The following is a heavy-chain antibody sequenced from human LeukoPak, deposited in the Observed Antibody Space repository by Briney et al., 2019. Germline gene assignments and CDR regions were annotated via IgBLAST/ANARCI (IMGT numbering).Heavy chain of an antibody. CDR3: ARGGPPGYYYDYYMDV. CDR2: ISYPGST. Sequence: SETLSLTCTVSGGSISSYYWSWIRQPAGKGLDWIGYISYPGSTNYNPSLNGRVTISIDTSKNQFSLKMSSVTAADTAVYFCARGGPPGYYYDYYMDVWGKGTTVTISS. J-gene: IGHJ6*03. CDR1: GGSISSYY. V-gene: IGHV4-59*01.